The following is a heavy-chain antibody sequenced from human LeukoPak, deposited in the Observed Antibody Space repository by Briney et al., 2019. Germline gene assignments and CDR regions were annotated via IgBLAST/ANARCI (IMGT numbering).Heavy chain of an antibody. CDR3: AKGAGLSYDASPFDY. V-gene: IGHV3-9*03. CDR2: ISWNSGSI. J-gene: IGHJ4*02. Sequence: GGSLRLSCAASGFTFDDYAMHWVRQAPGKGLEWVSGISWNSGSIGYADSVKGRFTISRDNAKNSLYLQMNSLRAEDMALYYCAKGAGLSYDASPFDYWGQGTLVTVSS. D-gene: IGHD5-12*01. CDR1: GFTFDDYA.